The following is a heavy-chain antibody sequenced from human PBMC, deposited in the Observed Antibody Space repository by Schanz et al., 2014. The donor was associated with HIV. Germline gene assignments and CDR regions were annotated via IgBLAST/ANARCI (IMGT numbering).Heavy chain of an antibody. Sequence: EVQLLESGGGLVQPGGSLRLSCAASGFTFDDFAMHWVRQAPGKGLEWVSSISWNSGIIGYADSVKGRFSISRDNAKNSLYLQMSSLRAEDTAVYYCARDSYYDRSRYSGYYYYGMDVWGQGTTVTVS. CDR2: ISWNSGII. CDR3: ARDSYYDRSRYSGYYYYGMDV. CDR1: GFTFDDFA. V-gene: IGHV3-9*01. D-gene: IGHD3-9*01. J-gene: IGHJ6*02.